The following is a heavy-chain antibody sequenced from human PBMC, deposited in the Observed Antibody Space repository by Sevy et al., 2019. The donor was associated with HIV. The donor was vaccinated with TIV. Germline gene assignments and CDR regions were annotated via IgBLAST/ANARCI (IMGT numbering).Heavy chain of an antibody. D-gene: IGHD3-10*02. J-gene: IGHJ5*01. CDR1: GFTFSSHF. V-gene: IGHV3-7*01. CDR2: LDEDGNEI. CDR3: ARHCVVRVGQFRYFDF. Sequence: GGSLRLSCVASGFTFSSHFMTWVRQAPGKGLEWVANLDEDGNEINYVDSVKGRFTISRDKAKNSVYLQMDGLRAEDTARYYCARHCVVRVGQFRYFDFWGRGTLVTVSS.